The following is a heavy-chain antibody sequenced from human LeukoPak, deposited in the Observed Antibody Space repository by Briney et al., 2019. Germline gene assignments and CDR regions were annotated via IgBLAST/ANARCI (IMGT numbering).Heavy chain of an antibody. J-gene: IGHJ4*02. V-gene: IGHV3-23*01. CDR2: ISGSGGST. D-gene: IGHD3-9*01. CDR3: AKRPRGDILTSYDY. CDR1: GFTFSSYA. Sequence: PGGSLRLSCAASGFTFSSYAMSWVRQAPGKGLEWVSAISGSGGSTYYADSVKGRFTISRDNSKNTLYLQMNSLRAEDTAVYYCAKRPRGDILTSYDYWGQGTLVTVSS.